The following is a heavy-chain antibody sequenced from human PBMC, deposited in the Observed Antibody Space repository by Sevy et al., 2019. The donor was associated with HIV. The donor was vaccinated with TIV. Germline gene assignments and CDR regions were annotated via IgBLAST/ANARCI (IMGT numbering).Heavy chain of an antibody. CDR3: ARRSSGWDYFDY. D-gene: IGHD6-19*01. V-gene: IGHV3-11*06. CDR2: ISGLTNYI. J-gene: IGHJ4*02. Sequence: GGSLRLSCAAPGFAFSDYYMNWIRQAPGKGLEWVSCISGLTNYINYADSVKGRFTISRDNAKNSVYLQMNSLRAEDTAVYYCARRSSGWDYFDYWGQGTPVTVSS. CDR1: GFAFSDYY.